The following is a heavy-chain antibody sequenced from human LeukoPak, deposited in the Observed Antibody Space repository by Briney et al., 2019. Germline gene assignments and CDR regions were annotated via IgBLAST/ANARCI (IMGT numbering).Heavy chain of an antibody. V-gene: IGHV3-21*01. CDR1: GFTFSSYT. Sequence: NPGGSLRLSCAASGFTFSSYTMNWVRQAPGKGLEWVSSISGSSTYTFYADSVMGRFTISRDNAQNSLYLHMSSLRAEDTAVYYCARVRDLYRDYWGQGILVTVSS. D-gene: IGHD5-12*01. CDR2: ISGSSTYT. J-gene: IGHJ4*02. CDR3: ARVRDLYRDY.